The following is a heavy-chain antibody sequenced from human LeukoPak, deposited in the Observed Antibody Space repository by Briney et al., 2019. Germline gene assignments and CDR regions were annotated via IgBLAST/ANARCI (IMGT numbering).Heavy chain of an antibody. D-gene: IGHD3-10*01. V-gene: IGHV3-30*18. J-gene: IGHJ4*02. CDR1: GFTFSSYG. CDR3: AKPYYYGSRSYMDC. Sequence: PGGSLRLSCAASGFTFSSYGMHWVRQAPGKGLEWVAVISYDGSNTYYADSVKGRFTISRDNSKNMLYLQMNSLRAEDTAVYYCAKPYYYGSRSYMDCWGQGTLVTVSS. CDR2: ISYDGSNT.